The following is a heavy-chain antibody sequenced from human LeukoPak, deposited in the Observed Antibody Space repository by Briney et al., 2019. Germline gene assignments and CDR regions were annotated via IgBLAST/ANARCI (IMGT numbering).Heavy chain of an antibody. CDR3: AKGHPLWVHSGQFDY. Sequence: PGGSLRLSCAASGFTFSSYSMNWVRQAPGKGLEWVSSISSSSSYIYYADSVKGRFTISRDNSKNTLYLQMNSLRAEDTAVYYCAKGHPLWVHSGQFDYWGQGTLVTVSS. D-gene: IGHD2-21*01. CDR2: ISSSSSYI. V-gene: IGHV3-21*01. J-gene: IGHJ4*02. CDR1: GFTFSSYS.